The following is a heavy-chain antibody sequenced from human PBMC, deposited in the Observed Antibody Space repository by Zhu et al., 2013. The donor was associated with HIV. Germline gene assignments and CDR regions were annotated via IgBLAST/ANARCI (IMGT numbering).Heavy chain of an antibody. CDR1: GGSFTHYA. Sequence: QVTVMQSEAVVKKPGSSVRVSCKSTGGSFTHYAMNWVRQAPGQGFEWMGGIIPAFGVVNYAQNFQGRITISANKETSTDFLDLRSLRSEDTAVYYCARFSYGSGTLGPFDIWGQGTMVTVSS. CDR3: ARFSYGSGTLGPFDI. CDR2: IIPAFGVV. D-gene: IGHD3-10*01. J-gene: IGHJ3*02. V-gene: IGHV1-69*17.